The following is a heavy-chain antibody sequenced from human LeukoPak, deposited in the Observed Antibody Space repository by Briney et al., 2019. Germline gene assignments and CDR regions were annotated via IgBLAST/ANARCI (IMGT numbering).Heavy chain of an antibody. V-gene: IGHV3-23*01. J-gene: IGHJ4*02. CDR2: ITGGGGST. Sequence: GGSLRLSCAASGFTFSIYAMTWGRQAPGKGREWVSGITGGGGSTYYTDSVKGRFTITRDNSKNMLNLEMSSLRAGDTAAEHCAKKGVIMVRGYIDYWGQGTLVTVSS. CDR3: AKKGVIMVRGYIDY. CDR1: GFTFSIYA. D-gene: IGHD3-10*01.